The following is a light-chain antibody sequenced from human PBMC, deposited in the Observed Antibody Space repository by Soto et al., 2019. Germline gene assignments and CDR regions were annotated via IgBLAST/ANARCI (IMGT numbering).Light chain of an antibody. Sequence: DIQITQSPSSLSASVGYRVTITCQASQDISNYLNWYQQKPGKAPKLLIYDASNLETGVPSRFSGSGSGKDFTFTISSLQPEDIATYHGKQYDNPHLTFGAGAKVDIX. CDR2: DAS. V-gene: IGKV1-33*01. J-gene: IGKJ3*01. CDR1: QDISNY. CDR3: KQYDNPHLT.